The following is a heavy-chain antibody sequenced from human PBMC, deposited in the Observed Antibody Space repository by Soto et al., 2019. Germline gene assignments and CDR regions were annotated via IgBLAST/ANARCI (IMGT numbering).Heavy chain of an antibody. CDR2: LTGSGGST. D-gene: IGHD5-12*01. CDR3: AQETDGSS. CDR1: VFTFSTYA. V-gene: IGHV3-23*01. Sequence: PVGSLRLSCAASVFTFSTYAMSWVRQAPGKGLEWVSTLTGSGGSTYYADSVKGRFTISRDNSKDTLHLQMNSLRADDTAVYYCAQETDGSSWGQGTQVTVSS. J-gene: IGHJ5*02.